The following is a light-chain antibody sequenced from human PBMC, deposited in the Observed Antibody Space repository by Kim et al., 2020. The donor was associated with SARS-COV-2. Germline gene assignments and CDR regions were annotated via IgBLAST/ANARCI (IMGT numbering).Light chain of an antibody. CDR1: RSKIGVNY. CDR2: RNN. V-gene: IGLV1-47*01. CDR3: AAWDDSLSGRV. Sequence: GQRVAISSPGGRSKIGVNYVSWSRQLPGTAPKLLIYRNNQRPSGVPDRFSGSKSGTSASLAISVLRSEDEADYYCAAWDDSLSGRVFGGGTQLTVL. J-gene: IGLJ3*02.